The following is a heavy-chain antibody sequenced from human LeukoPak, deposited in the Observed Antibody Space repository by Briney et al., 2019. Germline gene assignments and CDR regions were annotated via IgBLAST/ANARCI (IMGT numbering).Heavy chain of an antibody. CDR2: IYHSGST. J-gene: IGHJ4*02. CDR1: GGSISSSDW. CDR3: ARAKDYYDSSGYCFDY. Sequence: SETLSLTCAVSGGSISSSDWWSWVRQPPGKGLEWIGEIYHSGSTNYNPSLKSRVTISVDRSKNQFSLKLSSVTAADTAVYYCARAKDYYDSSGYCFDYWGQGTLVTVSS. V-gene: IGHV4-4*02. D-gene: IGHD3-22*01.